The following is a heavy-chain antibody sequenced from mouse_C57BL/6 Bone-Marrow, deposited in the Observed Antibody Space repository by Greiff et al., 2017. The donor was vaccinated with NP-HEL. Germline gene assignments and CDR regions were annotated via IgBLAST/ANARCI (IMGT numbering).Heavy chain of an antibody. J-gene: IGHJ2*01. CDR3: ARWGWLRYYFDY. V-gene: IGHV1-20*01. D-gene: IGHD2-3*01. CDR2: INPYNGDT. CDR1: GYSFTGYF. Sequence: VQLKESGPELVKPGDSVKISCKASGYSFTGYFMNWVMQSHGKSLEWIGRINPYNGDTFYNQKFKGKATLTVDKSSSTAHMELRSLTSEDSAVYYCARWGWLRYYFDYWGQGTTLTVSS.